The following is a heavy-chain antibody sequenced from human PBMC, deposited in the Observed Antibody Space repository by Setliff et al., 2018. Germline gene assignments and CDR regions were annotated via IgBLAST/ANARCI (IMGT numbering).Heavy chain of an antibody. CDR1: GFTFSSYS. V-gene: IGHV3-21*01. Sequence: GGSLRLSCAASGFTFSSYSMNWVRQAPGKGLEWVSSISSSSSYIYYADSVKGRFTISRDNAKNSLYLQMNSLRAEDTAVYHCARDLLPSSFDIWGQGTMVTVSS. CDR2: ISSSSSYI. D-gene: IGHD2-15*01. CDR3: ARDLLPSSFDI. J-gene: IGHJ3*02.